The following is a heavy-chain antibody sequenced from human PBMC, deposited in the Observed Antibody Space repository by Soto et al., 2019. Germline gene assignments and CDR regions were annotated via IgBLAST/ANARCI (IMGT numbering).Heavy chain of an antibody. D-gene: IGHD2-15*01. V-gene: IGHV3-23*01. CDR2: ISPSGSIT. J-gene: IGHJ4*02. CDR1: GFTLSDYA. CDR3: AKVMVAATRGPFDY. Sequence: GGSLRLSCAASGFTLSDYAMSWVRQAPGKGLEWVSAISPSGSITYNADSVKGRFTLSRDNSKNTLYLQMNSLRAEDTAVYYCAKVMVAATRGPFDYWGQGTLVTVSS.